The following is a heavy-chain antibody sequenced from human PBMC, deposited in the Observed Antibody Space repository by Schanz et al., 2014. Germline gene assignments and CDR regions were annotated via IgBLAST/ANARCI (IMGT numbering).Heavy chain of an antibody. D-gene: IGHD4-17*01. V-gene: IGHV3-33*08. CDR2: IWNNGVTK. CDR1: GFTFSSYA. CDR3: ARPRFDYGEVDY. J-gene: IGHJ4*02. Sequence: VQLLDSGGGLVQPGGSLRLSCAASGFTFSSYAMHWVRQAPGKGLEWVAVIWNNGVTKYYADSVRGRFTISRDRFQNTLYLRMSSLRAEDTAVYYCARPRFDYGEVDYWGQGTLVTVSS.